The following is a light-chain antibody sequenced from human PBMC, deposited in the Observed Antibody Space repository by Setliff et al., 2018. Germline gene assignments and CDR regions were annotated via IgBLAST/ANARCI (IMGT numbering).Light chain of an antibody. CDR3: CSYAGSYPYV. J-gene: IGLJ1*01. CDR2: DVS. Sequence: QSVLTQPRSVSGSPGQSVTISCIGTSSDVGGYNYVSWYQQYPGKAPKLMIYDVSKRPSGVPDRFSGSKSGNTASLTISGLQAEDEADYYCCSYAGSYPYVFGTGTKVTVL. CDR1: SSDVGGYNY. V-gene: IGLV2-11*01.